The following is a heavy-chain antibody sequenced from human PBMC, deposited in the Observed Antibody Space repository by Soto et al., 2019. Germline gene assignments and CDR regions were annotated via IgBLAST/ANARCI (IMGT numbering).Heavy chain of an antibody. J-gene: IGHJ4*02. CDR1: SGSISSSNW. CDR2: IYHSGST. CDR3: ARAGGFLIAAAGQTEYYFDY. D-gene: IGHD6-13*01. Sequence: SETLSLTCAVSSGSISSSNWWSWVRQPPGKGLEWIGEIYHSGSTNYNPSLKSRVTISVDKSKNQFSLKLSSVTAADTAVYYCARAGGFLIAAAGQTEYYFDYWGQGTLVTVSS. V-gene: IGHV4-4*02.